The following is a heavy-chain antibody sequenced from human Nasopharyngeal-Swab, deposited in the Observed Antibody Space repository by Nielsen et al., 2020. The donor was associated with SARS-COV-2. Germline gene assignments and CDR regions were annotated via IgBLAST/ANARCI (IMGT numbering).Heavy chain of an antibody. D-gene: IGHD3-22*01. CDR2: IWYDGSNK. Sequence: VRQAPGKGLEWGAVIWYDGSNKYYADSVEGRFTISRDNSKNTLYLQMNSLRAEDTAVYYCARVAPLAGSSGYYYYGMDVWGQGTTVTVSS. CDR3: ARVAPLAGSSGYYYYGMDV. J-gene: IGHJ6*02. V-gene: IGHV3-33*01.